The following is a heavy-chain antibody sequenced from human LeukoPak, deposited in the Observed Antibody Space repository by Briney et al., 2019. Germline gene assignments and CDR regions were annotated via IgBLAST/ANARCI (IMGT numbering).Heavy chain of an antibody. CDR2: ISGSGGGT. D-gene: IGHD6-13*01. Sequence: GESLTLSCASSGLSFSTLHMRWVRQAPGKGLEWVSGISGSGGGTYYGESVKGRFTISRYNSKNTLYRQMNSLRVEDTAVYYCAASPTGLMPAAGTGGYWGQGAQVTVSS. J-gene: IGHJ4*02. CDR1: GLSFSTLH. CDR3: AASPTGLMPAAGTGGY. V-gene: IGHV3-23*01.